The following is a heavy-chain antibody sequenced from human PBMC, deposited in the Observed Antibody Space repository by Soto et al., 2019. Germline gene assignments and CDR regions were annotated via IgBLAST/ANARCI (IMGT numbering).Heavy chain of an antibody. CDR3: AADATAWQQMVPSDY. CDR1: GFTFTSSA. J-gene: IGHJ4*02. Sequence: SVKVSCKASGFTFTSSAFQWVRQARGQRLEWIGWIAVGSGYTNYAQRFQDRVTLTRDMSTATTYMELSRLTSEDTAIYYCAADATAWQQMVPSDYWGQGALVTVSS. D-gene: IGHD2-8*01. CDR2: IAVGSGYT. V-gene: IGHV1-58*01.